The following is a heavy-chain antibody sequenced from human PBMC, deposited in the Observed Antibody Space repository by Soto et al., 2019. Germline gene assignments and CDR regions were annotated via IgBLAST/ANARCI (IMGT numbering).Heavy chain of an antibody. J-gene: IGHJ4*02. V-gene: IGHV1-46*01. CDR1: GYSFTDYF. Sequence: QVQLVQSGAEVRKPGASVKVSCKASGYSFTDYFVHWVRQAPGQGPEWMGIINPDGGTTGYAQKFQRRVTLTSDTSTNTLYLELRGLTSDDTAVYYCASLIGVDVLRDYWGQGTRVTVSS. D-gene: IGHD2-21*01. CDR2: INPDGGTT. CDR3: ASLIGVDVLRDY.